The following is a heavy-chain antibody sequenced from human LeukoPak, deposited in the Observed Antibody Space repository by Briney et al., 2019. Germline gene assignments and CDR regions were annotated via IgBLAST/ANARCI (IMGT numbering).Heavy chain of an antibody. V-gene: IGHV3-23*01. D-gene: IGHD2-2*02. Sequence: GGSLRLSCAASGFTFSSYAMSWVRQAPAKGLEWVSAISGSGGSTYYADSVKGRFTISRDNSKNTLYLQMNSLRAEDAAVYYCAKVLLRYCSSTNCYTPFDTWGQGTLVTVSS. J-gene: IGHJ4*02. CDR1: GFTFSSYA. CDR2: ISGSGGST. CDR3: AKVLLRYCSSTNCYTPFDT.